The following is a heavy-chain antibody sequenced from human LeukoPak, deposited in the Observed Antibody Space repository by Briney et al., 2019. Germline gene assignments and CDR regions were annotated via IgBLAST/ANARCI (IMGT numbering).Heavy chain of an antibody. D-gene: IGHD2-2*01. Sequence: SVKVSCKASGGTFSSYAISWVRQAPRQGLEWMGGIIPIFGTANYAQKFQGRVTITADESTSTAYMELSSLRSEDTAVYYCAREIPLLGYCSSTSCYSYHFDYWGQGTLVTVSS. J-gene: IGHJ4*02. CDR1: GGTFSSYA. CDR2: IIPIFGTA. CDR3: AREIPLLGYCSSTSCYSYHFDY. V-gene: IGHV1-69*01.